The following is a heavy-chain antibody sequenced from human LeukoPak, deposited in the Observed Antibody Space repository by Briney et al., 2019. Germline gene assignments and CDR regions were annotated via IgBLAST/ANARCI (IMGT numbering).Heavy chain of an antibody. D-gene: IGHD2-15*01. J-gene: IGHJ5*02. CDR3: ARGYCSGGSCYSVFWFDP. CDR1: GFTFSSYA. Sequence: GGSLRLSCAASGFTFSSYAMNWVRQAPGKGLEWDSTIIGSGGFTYYADSVKGRFTISRDNSKNTLYLQMNSLRAEDTAVYYCARGYCSGGSCYSVFWFDPWGQGTLVTVSS. CDR2: IIGSGGFT. V-gene: IGHV3-23*01.